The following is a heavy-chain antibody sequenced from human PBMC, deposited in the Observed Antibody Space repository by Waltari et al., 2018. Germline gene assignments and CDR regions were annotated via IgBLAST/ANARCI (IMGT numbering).Heavy chain of an antibody. CDR1: GGTFSSYA. V-gene: IGHV1-69*08. Sequence: QVQLVQSGTEVKKPGSSVKVSCKASGGTFSSYAISWVRQAPGQGLEWMGRIIPIFGTANYAQKFQGRVTITADKSTSTAYMELSSLRSEDTAVYYCARVDSGSYFGDYFDYWGQGTLVTVSS. J-gene: IGHJ4*02. CDR2: IIPIFGTA. D-gene: IGHD3-10*01. CDR3: ARVDSGSYFGDYFDY.